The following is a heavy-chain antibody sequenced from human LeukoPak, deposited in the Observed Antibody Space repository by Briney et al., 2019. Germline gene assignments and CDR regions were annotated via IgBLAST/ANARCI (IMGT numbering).Heavy chain of an antibody. CDR2: ISSSGSTI. CDR3: ARERGNSYGYDY. V-gene: IGHV3-48*03. Sequence: PGGSLRLSCAASGFTFSSYEMNWVRQAPGKGLEWVSYISSSGSTIYYADSVKGRFTISRDNAKNSLYLQMNSLRAEDTAVYYCARERGNSYGYDYWGQGPVVTVSS. D-gene: IGHD5-18*01. J-gene: IGHJ4*02. CDR1: GFTFSSYE.